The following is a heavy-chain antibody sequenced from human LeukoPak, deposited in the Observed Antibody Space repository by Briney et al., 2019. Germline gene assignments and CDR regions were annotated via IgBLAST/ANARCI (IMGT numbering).Heavy chain of an antibody. D-gene: IGHD5-18*01. Sequence: QPGGSLRLSCSASGLTVTNAWMNWVRQAPGKGLEWVASINPDGNKKYSADSVKGRFTISRDNAENSLYLQMNSLRVEDTAFYYCARDLAYSRLDYWGQGMLVTVSS. CDR1: GLTVTNAW. V-gene: IGHV3-7*01. J-gene: IGHJ4*02. CDR2: INPDGNKK. CDR3: ARDLAYSRLDY.